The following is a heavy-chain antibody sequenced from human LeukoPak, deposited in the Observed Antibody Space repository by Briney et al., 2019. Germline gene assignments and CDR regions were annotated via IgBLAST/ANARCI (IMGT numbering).Heavy chain of an antibody. J-gene: IGHJ3*02. CDR2: IYFSGST. CDR3: AQFPVTNDAFDI. D-gene: IGHD2-21*02. CDR1: GGSISSGGYY. V-gene: IGHV4-31*03. Sequence: SETLSLTCTVSGGSISSGGYYWSWIRQHPGKGLEWIGYIYFSGSTYYNPSLKSRVTISVDTSKNQFSLKLNSVTAADTAVYYCAQFPVTNDAFDIWGQGTMVTVSS.